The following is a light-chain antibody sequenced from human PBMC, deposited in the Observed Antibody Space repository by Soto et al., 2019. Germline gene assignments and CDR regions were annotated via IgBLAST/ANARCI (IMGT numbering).Light chain of an antibody. CDR3: QQYGTSPIT. CDR2: GAS. CDR1: QTVTSNY. Sequence: SPSTLPLGPGKSAPLSCRASQTVTSNYLVWYQQRPGQAPRLLIYGASARATGIPDRFSGSGSGRDFTLTISRLEPADFAVYYCQQYGTSPITFGQGTRLAI. J-gene: IGKJ5*01. V-gene: IGKV3-20*01.